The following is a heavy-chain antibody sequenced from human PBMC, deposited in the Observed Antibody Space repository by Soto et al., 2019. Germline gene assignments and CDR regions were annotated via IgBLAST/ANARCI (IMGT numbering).Heavy chain of an antibody. CDR1: GGSISGHY. V-gene: IGHV4-59*11. CDR2: IYYSGST. D-gene: IGHD4-17*01. CDR3: ARETYGDYVGYFDP. Sequence: SETLSLTCTVSGGSISGHYWSWIRQPPGKGLEWIGYIYYSGSTNYNPSLKSRVTISIDTSKNQFSLKLSSVTAADTAVYYCARETYGDYVGYFDPWGQGTLVTVS. J-gene: IGHJ5*02.